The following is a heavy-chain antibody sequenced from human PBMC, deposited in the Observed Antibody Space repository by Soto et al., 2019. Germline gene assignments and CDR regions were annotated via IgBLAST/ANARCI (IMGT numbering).Heavy chain of an antibody. CDR2: ISGSGNTL. V-gene: IGHV3-11*01. CDR3: AAYSRGDSPH. Sequence: GGPLRLSCASSGFTCSDYYMSWIRQAPGKGLEWVSYISGSGNTLYHADSVKGRFTISRDNAKNSLYLQMNSLRVEDTAVYYCAAYSRGDSPHWGQGTLVTVS. CDR1: GFTCSDYY. D-gene: IGHD2-21*01. J-gene: IGHJ4*02.